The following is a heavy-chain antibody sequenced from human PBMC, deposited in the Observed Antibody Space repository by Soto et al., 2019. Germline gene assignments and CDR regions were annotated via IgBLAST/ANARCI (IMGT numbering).Heavy chain of an antibody. CDR2: IYYSGST. V-gene: IGHV4-59*01. D-gene: IGHD6-6*01. CDR1: GCSISSYY. Sequence: PSETLSLTCTVSGCSISSYYWSWIRQPPGKGLEWIGYIYYSGSTNYNPSLKSRVTISVDTSKNQFSLKLSSVTAADTAVYYRARWDSSSSDYNWFDPWGQGTLVTVSS. J-gene: IGHJ5*02. CDR3: ARWDSSSSDYNWFDP.